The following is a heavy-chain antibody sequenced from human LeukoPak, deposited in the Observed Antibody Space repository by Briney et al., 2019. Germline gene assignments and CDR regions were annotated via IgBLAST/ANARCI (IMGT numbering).Heavy chain of an antibody. V-gene: IGHV4-59*08. Sequence: SETLSLTCTVSGGSISTYYWTWTRQPPGKGLEWIGYIYYSGNTNYNPSLSSRVTISLDTSKSQFSLMLRSLTAADTAMYYCARRYTASPGERFDYWGQGILVTFSS. CDR2: IYYSGNT. CDR3: ARRYTASPGERFDY. J-gene: IGHJ4*02. D-gene: IGHD2-2*02. CDR1: GGSISTYY.